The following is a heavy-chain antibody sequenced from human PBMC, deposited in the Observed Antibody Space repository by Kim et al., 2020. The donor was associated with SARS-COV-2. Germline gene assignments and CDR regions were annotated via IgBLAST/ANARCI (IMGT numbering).Heavy chain of an antibody. Sequence: SGKGRFTLSRDNSKNPLYLRMDGLRAEDTAVYYCAKGGRCGVLGIFDYWGQGTLVTVSS. D-gene: IGHD3-16*01. CDR3: AKGGRCGVLGIFDY. V-gene: IGHV3-30*02. J-gene: IGHJ4*02.